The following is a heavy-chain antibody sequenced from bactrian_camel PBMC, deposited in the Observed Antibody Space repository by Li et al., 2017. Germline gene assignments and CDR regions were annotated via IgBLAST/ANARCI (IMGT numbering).Heavy chain of an antibody. V-gene: IGHV3S1*01. D-gene: IGHD6*01. CDR2: INSGGGTT. CDR1: GFTFSSSYW. J-gene: IGHJ6*01. CDR3: VGGPDGGAWYGTGP. Sequence: HVQLVESGEALVESGGSLTLSCTTSGFTFSSSYWMYWVRQAPGKGLEWVSGINSGGGTTYYSDSVKGRFTISRDNDKNTLYLRLNVLKTEDTAMYYCVGGPDGGAWYGTGPWGQGTQVTVS.